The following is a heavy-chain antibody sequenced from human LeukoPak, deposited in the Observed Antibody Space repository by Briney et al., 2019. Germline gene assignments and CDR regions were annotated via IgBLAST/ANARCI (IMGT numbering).Heavy chain of an antibody. J-gene: IGHJ6*02. D-gene: IGHD3-10*01. Sequence: GGSLRLSCAASGFTVSSNYMSWVRQAPGKGLEWVSVIYSGGSTYYADSVKGRFTISRDNSKNTLYLQMNSLRAEDTAVYYCARDRTMVRGVIAGYYYGMDVWGQGTTVTVSS. V-gene: IGHV3-66*02. CDR3: ARDRTMVRGVIAGYYYGMDV. CDR1: GFTVSSNY. CDR2: IYSGGST.